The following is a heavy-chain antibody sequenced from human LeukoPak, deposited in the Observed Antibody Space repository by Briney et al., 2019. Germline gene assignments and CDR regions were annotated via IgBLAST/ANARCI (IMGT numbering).Heavy chain of an antibody. CDR3: AKVKPNIAVAVGRADY. V-gene: IGHV3-23*01. CDR2: ISGSGGST. J-gene: IGHJ4*02. Sequence: PGGSLRLSCAASGFTFSSYAMSWVRQAPGKGLESVSAISGSGGSTYYADSVKGRFTISRDNSKNTLYLQMNSLRAEDTAVYYCAKVKPNIAVAVGRADYWGQGTLVTVSS. CDR1: GFTFSSYA. D-gene: IGHD6-19*01.